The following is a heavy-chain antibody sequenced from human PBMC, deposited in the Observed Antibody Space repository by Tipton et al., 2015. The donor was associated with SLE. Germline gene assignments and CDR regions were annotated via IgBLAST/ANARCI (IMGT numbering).Heavy chain of an antibody. V-gene: IGHV1-69*04. CDR3: ARAAFAVAGFDY. CDR2: FIPILGIV. Sequence: QSGAEVKKPGSSVKVSCKASGGTFSSYTISWVRQAPGQGLEWMGRFIPILGIVNYAQKFQGRVTITADESTSTAYMELSSLRSEDTAVYYCARAAFAVAGFDYWGQGTLVTVSS. J-gene: IGHJ4*02. CDR1: GGTFSSYT. D-gene: IGHD6-19*01.